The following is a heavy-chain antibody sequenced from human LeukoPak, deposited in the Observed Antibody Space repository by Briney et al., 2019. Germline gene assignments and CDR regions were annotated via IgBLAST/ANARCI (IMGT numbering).Heavy chain of an antibody. V-gene: IGHV1-3*01. D-gene: IGHD2-15*01. J-gene: IGHJ4*02. CDR1: GYTFTSYA. Sequence: GASVKVSCKASGYTFTSYAMHWVRQAPGQRLEWMGWINAGNGSTKYSQKFQGRVTITRDTSASTAYMELSSLRSEDTAVYYCAREGVVAAFDYWGQGTLVTVSS. CDR3: AREGVVAAFDY. CDR2: INAGNGST.